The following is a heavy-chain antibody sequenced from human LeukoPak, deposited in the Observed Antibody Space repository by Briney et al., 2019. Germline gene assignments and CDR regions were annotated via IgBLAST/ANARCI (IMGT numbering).Heavy chain of an antibody. CDR3: TRDYGSYYYDSSGYYFSDY. CDR2: IRSKAYGGTT. CDR1: GFTFGDYA. Sequence: PGGSLRLSCTASGFTFGDYAVSWFRQAPGKGLEWVGFIRSKAYGGTTEYAASVKGRFTISRDDSKSIAYLQMNSLRTEDTAVYYCTRDYGSYYYDSSGYYFSDYWGQGTLVTVSS. V-gene: IGHV3-49*03. D-gene: IGHD3-22*01. J-gene: IGHJ4*02.